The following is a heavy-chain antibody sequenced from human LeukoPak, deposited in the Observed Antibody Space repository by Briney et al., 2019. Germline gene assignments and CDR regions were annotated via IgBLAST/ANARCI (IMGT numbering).Heavy chain of an antibody. CDR1: GFTFSNAW. J-gene: IGHJ6*03. V-gene: IGHV3-15*01. D-gene: IGHD6-13*01. Sequence: GGSLRLSCAASGFTFSNAWMSWVRQAPGKGLEWVGRIKSKTDGGTTDYAAPVKGRFTISRDDSKNTLYLQMNSLKTEDTAVYYCTTDRGPGIAAAGTSYYMDVWGKGTTVTVSS. CDR2: IKSKTDGGTT. CDR3: TTDRGPGIAAAGTSYYMDV.